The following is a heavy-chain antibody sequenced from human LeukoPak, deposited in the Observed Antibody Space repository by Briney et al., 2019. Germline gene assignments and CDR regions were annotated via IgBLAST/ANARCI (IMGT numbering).Heavy chain of an antibody. Sequence: GASVKVSCKASGGTFSSYAISWVRQAPGQGLEWMGGIIPIFGTANYAQKFQGRVTITTDESTSTAYMELSSLRSEDTAVYYCASYLYGGNSVYYMDVWGKGTTVTVSS. V-gene: IGHV1-69*05. D-gene: IGHD4-23*01. J-gene: IGHJ6*03. CDR1: GGTFSSYA. CDR3: ASYLYGGNSVYYMDV. CDR2: IIPIFGTA.